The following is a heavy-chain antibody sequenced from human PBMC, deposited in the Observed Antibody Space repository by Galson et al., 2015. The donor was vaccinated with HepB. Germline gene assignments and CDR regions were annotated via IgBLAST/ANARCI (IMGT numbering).Heavy chain of an antibody. CDR2: IKSKTDGGAT. D-gene: IGHD5-24*01. CDR1: GFTFSNAW. Sequence: SLRLSCAASGFTFSNAWMNWVRQAPGKGLEWVGRIKSKTDGGATDYAAPVKGRFTISRDDSKNTLYLQMTSLETEDTAVYSCTTVRDGYNYEHMDVWGQGTTVTVSS. CDR3: TTVRDGYNYEHMDV. J-gene: IGHJ6*02. V-gene: IGHV3-15*01.